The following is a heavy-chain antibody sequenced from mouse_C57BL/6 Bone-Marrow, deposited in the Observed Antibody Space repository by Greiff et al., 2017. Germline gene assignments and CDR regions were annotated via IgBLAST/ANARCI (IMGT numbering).Heavy chain of an antibody. CDR1: GFTFSSYA. CDR2: ISDGGSYT. V-gene: IGHV5-4*01. CDR3: ARDNILRSVDY. J-gene: IGHJ2*01. Sequence: EVQGVESGGGLVKPGGSLKLSCAASGFTFSSYAMSWVRQTPEKRLEWVATISDGGSYTYYPDNVKGRFTISRENAKNNLYLQMSHLKSEDTPMYYCARDNILRSVDYWGQGTTLTVSA.